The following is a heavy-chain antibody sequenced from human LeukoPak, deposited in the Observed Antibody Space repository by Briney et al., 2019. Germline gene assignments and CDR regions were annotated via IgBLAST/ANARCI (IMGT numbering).Heavy chain of an antibody. V-gene: IGHV3-53*01. J-gene: IGHJ4*02. Sequence: GGSLRLSCAASGFTVSANYMSWVRQAPGKGLEWVSVIYSGGGTYYADSVKGRFTLSRDNSKNTLYLQMNSLRAEDTAVYYCARGGVYGDYARRYFDYWGQGTPVTVSS. CDR2: IYSGGGT. CDR3: ARGGVYGDYARRYFDY. D-gene: IGHD4-17*01. CDR1: GFTVSANY.